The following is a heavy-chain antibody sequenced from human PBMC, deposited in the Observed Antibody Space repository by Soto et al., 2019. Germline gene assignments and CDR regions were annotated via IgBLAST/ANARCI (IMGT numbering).Heavy chain of an antibody. Sequence: QVQLVQSGTEVKKPGASVMVSCKTSGYTFTSYGISWVRQAPGQGLEWMGLISPYNGDTIYARKFQGRVIVTADTATCTVYMELRSLRSDDTAVYYCVRDASSGYRGWWDPWGQGTLVTVSS. D-gene: IGHD5-18*01. V-gene: IGHV1-18*01. CDR1: GYTFTSYG. CDR3: VRDASSGYRGWWDP. CDR2: ISPYNGDT. J-gene: IGHJ5*02.